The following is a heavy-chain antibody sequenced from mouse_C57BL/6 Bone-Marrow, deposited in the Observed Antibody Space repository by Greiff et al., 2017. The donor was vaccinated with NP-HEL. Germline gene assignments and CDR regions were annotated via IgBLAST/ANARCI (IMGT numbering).Heavy chain of an antibody. Sequence: VQLKQPGAELVRPGTSVKLSCKASGYTFTSYWMHWVKQRPGQGLEWIGVIDPSDSYTNYNQKFKGKATLTVDTSSSTAYMQLSSLTSEDSAVYYCARRNYPYWYFDVWGTGTTVTVSS. CDR2: IDPSDSYT. CDR1: GYTFTSYW. V-gene: IGHV1-59*01. CDR3: ARRNYPYWYFDV. D-gene: IGHD1-1*02. J-gene: IGHJ1*03.